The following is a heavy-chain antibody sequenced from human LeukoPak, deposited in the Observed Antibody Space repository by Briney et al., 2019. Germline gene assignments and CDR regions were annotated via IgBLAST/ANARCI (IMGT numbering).Heavy chain of an antibody. CDR2: IIPIFGTA. Sequence: ASVKVSCKASGGTFSSYAISWVRQAPGQGLEWMGGIIPIFGTANYAQKFQGRVTITADESTSTAYMELSSLRSEDTAVYYCARARADYGDYDPSFFDYWGQGTLVTVSS. D-gene: IGHD4-17*01. CDR3: ARARADYGDYDPSFFDY. J-gene: IGHJ4*02. V-gene: IGHV1-69*13. CDR1: GGTFSSYA.